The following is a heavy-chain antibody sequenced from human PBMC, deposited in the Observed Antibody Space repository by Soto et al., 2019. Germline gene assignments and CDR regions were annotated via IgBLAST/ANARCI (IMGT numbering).Heavy chain of an antibody. V-gene: IGHV4-34*01. CDR3: ARGEYSSSSGYYYYYMDV. Sequence: QVQLQQWGAGLLKPSETLSLTCAVYGGSFSGYYWSWIRQPPGKGLEWIGEINHSRSTNYNPSLKSRVTISVDTSKNQFSLKLSSVTAADTAVYYCARGEYSSSSGYYYYYMDVWGKGTTVTVSS. D-gene: IGHD6-6*01. CDR1: GGSFSGYY. J-gene: IGHJ6*03. CDR2: INHSRST.